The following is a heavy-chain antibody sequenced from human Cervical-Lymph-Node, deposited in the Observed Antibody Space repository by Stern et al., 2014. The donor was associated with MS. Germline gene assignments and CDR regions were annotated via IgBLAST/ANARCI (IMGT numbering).Heavy chain of an antibody. CDR1: GFTFDDYA. J-gene: IGHJ6*02. CDR3: ANDLSDSDNYYGMDV. D-gene: IGHD2-21*02. CDR2: ISWSSNNI. Sequence: EVQLEESGGGLVQPGRSLTLSCVASGFTFDDYAMHWVRQTPGKGLEWVSGISWSSNNIAYADSVKGRFTISRDNAKNSLYLQMNSLRAEDTALYYCANDLSDSDNYYGMDVWGQGTTVTVSS. V-gene: IGHV3-9*01.